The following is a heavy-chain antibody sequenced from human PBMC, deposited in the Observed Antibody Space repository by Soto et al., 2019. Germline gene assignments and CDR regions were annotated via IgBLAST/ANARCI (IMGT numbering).Heavy chain of an antibody. CDR1: GFTFGSYW. V-gene: IGHV3-74*01. CDR2: ISPDGTST. Sequence: EVQLVESGGGLVQPGGSLRLSCAASGFTFGSYWMHWVRQAPGKGLVWVSRISPDGTSTSNADSVKGRFTISRDNTKNTVHLQMDSLRVEDTAVYYCARDGGGLAHWGQGTLVTVSS. CDR3: ARDGGGLAH. D-gene: IGHD3-16*01. J-gene: IGHJ4*02.